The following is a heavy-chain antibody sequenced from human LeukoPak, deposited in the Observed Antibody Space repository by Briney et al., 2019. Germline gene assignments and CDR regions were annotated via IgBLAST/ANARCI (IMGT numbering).Heavy chain of an antibody. CDR1: GFTFSGYA. J-gene: IGHJ6*03. CDR3: ARDRIVRALGDYYYYYYMDV. V-gene: IGHV3-64*01. D-gene: IGHD1-26*01. CDR2: ISSNGGST. Sequence: GGSLRLSCAASGFTFSGYAMHWVRQAPGKGLEYVSAISSNGGSTYYANSVKGRFTISRDNSKNTLYLQMGSLRAEDMAVYYCARDRIVRALGDYYYYYYMDVWGKGTTVTVSS.